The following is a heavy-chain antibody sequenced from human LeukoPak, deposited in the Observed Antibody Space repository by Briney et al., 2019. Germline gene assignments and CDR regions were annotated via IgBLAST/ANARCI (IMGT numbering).Heavy chain of an antibody. D-gene: IGHD3-22*01. CDR1: GGSISSYY. CDR3: ARHPNYYDSSGYYYFDY. V-gene: IGHV4-4*09. CDR2: IYTSGST. Sequence: SETLSLTCTVSGGSISSYYWSWLRQPPGKGLEWVGYIYTSGSTNYNPSLKSRVTISVDTSKNQFSLKLSFVTAADTAVYYCARHPNYYDSSGYYYFDYWGQGTLVTVSS. J-gene: IGHJ4*02.